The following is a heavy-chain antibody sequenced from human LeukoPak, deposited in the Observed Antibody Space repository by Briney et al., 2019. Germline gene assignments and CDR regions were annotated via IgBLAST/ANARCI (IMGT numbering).Heavy chain of an antibody. CDR2: IYTSGST. J-gene: IGHJ5*02. V-gene: IGHV4-4*07. CDR1: GGSIGNYY. CDR3: ARDLGRFDP. Sequence: SETLSLTCTISGGSIGNYYWSWIRQAAGRGLEWIGRIYTSGSTNYNPSLKSRVTMSVDTSKNHFSLKVYSVTAADTAVYYCARDLGRFDPWGQGTLVTVSS.